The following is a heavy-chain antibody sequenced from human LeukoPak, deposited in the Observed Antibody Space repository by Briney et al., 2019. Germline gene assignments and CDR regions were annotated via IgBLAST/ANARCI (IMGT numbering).Heavy chain of an antibody. Sequence: GGPLRLSCAASGFTFSSYGMHWVRQAPGKGLEWVAFIRYDGSNKYYADSVKGRFTISRDNSKNTLYLQMNSLRAEDTAVYYCAKDGVAARHPFDYWGQGTLVTVSS. CDR2: IRYDGSNK. J-gene: IGHJ4*02. CDR3: AKDGVAARHPFDY. V-gene: IGHV3-30*02. D-gene: IGHD6-6*01. CDR1: GFTFSSYG.